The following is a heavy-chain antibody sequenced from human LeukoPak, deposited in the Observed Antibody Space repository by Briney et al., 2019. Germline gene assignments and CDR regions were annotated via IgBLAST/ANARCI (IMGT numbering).Heavy chain of an antibody. J-gene: IGHJ4*02. CDR1: GFTFSSFW. V-gene: IGHV3-74*01. CDR2: IDADGST. D-gene: IGHD2-15*01. Sequence: PSGGSLRLSCAASGFTFSSFWMHWVRQAPEKGLVWVSRIDADGSTNYADSVKGRFSISRDNAKNTLYLQMNSLRVEDTAVYYCARGPKSRYCSGLDYWGQGTLVTVSS. CDR3: ARGPKSRYCSGLDY.